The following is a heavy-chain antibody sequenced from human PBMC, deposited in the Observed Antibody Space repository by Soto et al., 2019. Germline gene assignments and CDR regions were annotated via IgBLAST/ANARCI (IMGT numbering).Heavy chain of an antibody. J-gene: IGHJ4*02. CDR2: IRSKANSYAT. Sequence: EVQVVESGGGLVQPGGSLKLSCAASGFTFSDSAIHWVRQASGKGLDWVGRIRSKANSYATAYTASVKGRFTISRDDSKNTAYLQMNRLKTEDTAVYYCTCKAMAADNDYWGRGTLVTVSS. CDR3: TCKAMAADNDY. CDR1: GFTFSDSA. V-gene: IGHV3-73*01. D-gene: IGHD6-19*01.